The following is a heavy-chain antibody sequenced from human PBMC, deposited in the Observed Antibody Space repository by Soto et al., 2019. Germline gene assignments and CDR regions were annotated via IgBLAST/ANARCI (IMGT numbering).Heavy chain of an antibody. J-gene: IGHJ6*02. D-gene: IGHD6-6*01. CDR2: IYHSGST. CDR1: GGSISSSNW. V-gene: IGHV4-4*02. CDR3: TRDRIVARPYYYYGMDV. Sequence: PSETLSLTCAVSGGSISSSNWWCCVRQPPGKGLEWVGEIYHSGSTNYNPSLKSRVAISVDKSENQFHLKMSSLTAADTGVYYCTRDRIVARPYYYYGMDVWGQGTTVTVSS.